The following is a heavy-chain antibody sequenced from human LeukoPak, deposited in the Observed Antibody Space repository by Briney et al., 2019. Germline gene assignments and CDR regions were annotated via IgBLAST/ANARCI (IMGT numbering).Heavy chain of an antibody. V-gene: IGHV4-59*01. Sequence: IYYSGSTNYNPSLKSRVTISVDTSKNQFSLKLSSVTAADTAVYYCARALTTVTTLGWFDPWGQGTLVTVSS. J-gene: IGHJ5*02. CDR3: ARALTTVTTLGWFDP. D-gene: IGHD4-17*01. CDR2: IYYSGST.